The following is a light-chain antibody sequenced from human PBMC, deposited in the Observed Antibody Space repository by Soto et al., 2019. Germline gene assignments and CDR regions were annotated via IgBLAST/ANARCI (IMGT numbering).Light chain of an antibody. V-gene: IGKV3-15*01. CDR1: QRVSSN. CDR3: QLYNNCPPVA. Sequence: EIVMTQSPATLSVSPGERATLSCRASQRVSSNLAWYQQKPGQAPRLLIYGASTRATGIPARCSRSGSGTEYTLTISSLHSEDFALSFRQLYNNCPPVAFGQGTKVVIK. CDR2: GAS. J-gene: IGKJ1*01.